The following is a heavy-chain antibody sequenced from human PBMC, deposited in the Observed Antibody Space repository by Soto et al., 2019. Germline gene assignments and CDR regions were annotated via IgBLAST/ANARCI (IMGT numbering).Heavy chain of an antibody. Sequence: QLQLQESGPGLVKPSETLSLTCTVSGGSIRNSNYYWGWIRQPPGKGLEWIGSINYSGSTYQNPSLKSRVIISVDTDKSHLSLRLSSVTAADTAVYYCARSLFCGTTSCFLRVDHWGQGTLVTVSS. D-gene: IGHD2-2*01. CDR3: ARSLFCGTTSCFLRVDH. CDR2: INYSGST. J-gene: IGHJ5*02. CDR1: GGSIRNSNYY. V-gene: IGHV4-39*02.